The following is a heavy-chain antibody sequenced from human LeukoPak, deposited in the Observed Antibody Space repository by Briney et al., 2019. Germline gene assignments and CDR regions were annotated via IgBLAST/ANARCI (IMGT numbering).Heavy chain of an antibody. J-gene: IGHJ4*02. CDR3: ARGRYYYDSSGSDY. CDR1: GYTFTGYY. Sequence: ASVKVSCKASGYTFTGYYMHWVRQAPGQGLEWMGWINPNSGGTNYAQKFQGRVTMTRDTSISTAYMELSRLRSDDTAVYYCARGRYYYDSSGSDYWGQGTLVTVSS. V-gene: IGHV1-2*02. D-gene: IGHD3-22*01. CDR2: INPNSGGT.